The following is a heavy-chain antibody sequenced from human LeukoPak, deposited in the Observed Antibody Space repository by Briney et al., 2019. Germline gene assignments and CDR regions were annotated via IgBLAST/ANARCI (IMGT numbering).Heavy chain of an antibody. Sequence: GGSLRLSCAASGFTFSNYWMTWVRQVPGKGLEWVANIKPDGSEKDYVDSVKGRFTISRDNAKNSLYLQMNTLRAEDTAVYYCARKGGSGSHYYYYYMDVWGKGTTVTVSS. CDR2: IKPDGSEK. D-gene: IGHD3-10*01. V-gene: IGHV3-7*01. J-gene: IGHJ6*03. CDR1: GFTFSNYW. CDR3: ARKGGSGSHYYYYYMDV.